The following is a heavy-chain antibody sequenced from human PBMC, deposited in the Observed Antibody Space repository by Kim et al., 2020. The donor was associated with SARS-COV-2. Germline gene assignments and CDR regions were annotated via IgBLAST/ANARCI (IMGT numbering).Heavy chain of an antibody. CDR2: IYYSGST. D-gene: IGHD2-2*01. CDR3: ASNLGYCSSTSCYGGYYYYGMDV. J-gene: IGHJ6*02. Sequence: SETLSLTCTVSGGSISGGGYYWIWIRQHPGKGLEWIGYIYYSGSTYYNPSLKSRVTISVDTSKNQFSLKLSSVTAADTAVYYCASNLGYCSSTSCYGGYYYYGMDVWGQGTTVTVSS. CDR1: GGSISGGGYY. V-gene: IGHV4-31*03.